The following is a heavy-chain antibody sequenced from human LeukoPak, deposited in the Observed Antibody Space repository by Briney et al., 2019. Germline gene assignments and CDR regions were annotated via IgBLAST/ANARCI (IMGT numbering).Heavy chain of an antibody. CDR3: ASRWFGKFHHDAFDI. D-gene: IGHD3-10*01. V-gene: IGHV5-51*01. CDR2: LYPGDSDT. CDR1: GYSFTSYW. Sequence: GESLKISCKGSGYSFTSYWIGWVRQMPGKGLEWMGILYPGDSDTRYSPSSQGPVTISADKSISTAYLQWSSLKASDTAMYYCASRWFGKFHHDAFDIWGQGTMVTVSS. J-gene: IGHJ3*02.